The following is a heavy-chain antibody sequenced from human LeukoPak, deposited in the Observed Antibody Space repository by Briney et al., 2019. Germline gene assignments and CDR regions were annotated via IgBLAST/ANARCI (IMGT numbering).Heavy chain of an antibody. V-gene: IGHV3-23*01. CDR2: VSGSGSHT. D-gene: IGHD5-12*01. Sequence: GGSLRLSCGASGFPFTTYAMSWVRQAPGKGLEWVSSVSGSGSHTFYADSVKGRFTISRDNSKNTLYLQMNSLRDEGTAVYYCAKVPYDDSYYYMDVWGRGAAVTVSS. CDR3: AKVPYDDSYYYMDV. J-gene: IGHJ6*03. CDR1: GFPFTTYA.